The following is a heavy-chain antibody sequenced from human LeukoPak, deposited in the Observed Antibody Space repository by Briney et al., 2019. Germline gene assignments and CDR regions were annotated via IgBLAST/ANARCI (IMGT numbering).Heavy chain of an antibody. CDR1: GFTFSSYE. J-gene: IGHJ6*04. CDR2: ISSSGSTI. D-gene: IGHD3-10*02. CDR3: AELGITMIGGV. V-gene: IGHV3-48*03. Sequence: GGSLRLSCAASGFTFSSYEMNWVRQAPGKGLEWVSYISSSGSTIYYADSLKGRFTISRDNAKNSLYLQMNSLRAEDTAVYYCAELGITMIGGVWGKGTTVTISS.